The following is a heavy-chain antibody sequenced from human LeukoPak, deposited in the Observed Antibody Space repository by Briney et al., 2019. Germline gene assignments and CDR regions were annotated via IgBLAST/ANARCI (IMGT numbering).Heavy chain of an antibody. V-gene: IGHV3-66*01. D-gene: IGHD4-17*01. CDR1: GFTVSTNY. CDR3: ARGFRSVTTWGYFDY. J-gene: IGHJ4*02. CDR2: IYSGGGT. Sequence: GGSLRLSCAASGFTVSTNYMSWVRQAPGKGLEWVSLIYSGGGTYYADSVKGRFTISRDNSGNTLSLQMNSLRVDDTAVYYCARGFRSVTTWGYFDYWGQEALVTVSS.